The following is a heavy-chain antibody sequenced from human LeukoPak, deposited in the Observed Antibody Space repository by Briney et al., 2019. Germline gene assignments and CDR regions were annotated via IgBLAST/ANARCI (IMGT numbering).Heavy chain of an antibody. CDR2: INSDGSST. J-gene: IGHJ4*02. CDR3: VQEAFGEQPFDY. D-gene: IGHD3-10*01. CDR1: GFTFSSYW. Sequence: GGSLRLSCAASGFTFSSYWMHWVRQAPGKGLVWVSRINSDGSSTSYADSVKGRFTISRDNAKNTLYLQMNSLRAEDTAAYYCVQEAFGEQPFDYWGQGTLVTVSS. V-gene: IGHV3-74*01.